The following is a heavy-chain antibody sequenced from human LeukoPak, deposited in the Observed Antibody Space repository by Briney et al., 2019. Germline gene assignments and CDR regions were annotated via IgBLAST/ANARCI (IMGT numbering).Heavy chain of an antibody. J-gene: IGHJ4*02. D-gene: IGHD1-1*01. V-gene: IGHV3-30*02. Sequence: PGRSLRLSCAASGFTFSSYGMHWVRQAPGKGLEWVAFIRYDGSNKYYADSVKGRFTISRDNSKNTLYPQMNSLRVEDTGVYYCAKDGTAVAYFDYWGQGTLVTVSS. CDR3: AKDGTAVAYFDY. CDR2: IRYDGSNK. CDR1: GFTFSSYG.